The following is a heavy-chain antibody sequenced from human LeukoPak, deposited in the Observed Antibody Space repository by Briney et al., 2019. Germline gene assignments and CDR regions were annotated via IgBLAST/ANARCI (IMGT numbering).Heavy chain of an antibody. V-gene: IGHV1-69*05. J-gene: IGHJ4*02. Sequence: SMKVSCKASGGTFSSYAISWVRQAPGQGLEWMGRILPIFATANYAQKFPGRVRITTDEATSTAYMELSSLRSEDTGVYYCARETPKRYDYFWGTSGGVFDYWGQGTLVTVSS. CDR1: GGTFSSYA. CDR2: ILPIFATA. D-gene: IGHD3-16*01. CDR3: ARETPKRYDYFWGTSGGVFDY.